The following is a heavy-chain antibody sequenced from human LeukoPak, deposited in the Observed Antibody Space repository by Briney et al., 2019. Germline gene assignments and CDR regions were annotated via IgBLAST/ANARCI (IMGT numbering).Heavy chain of an antibody. CDR1: GYTFTGYY. Sequence: ASVKVSCKASGYTFTGYYMHWVRQAPGQGLEWMGWINPNSGGTNYAQKFQGRVTMTRDTSISTAYMELSRLRSDDTAVYYCARDGYSGSYGIWYYFDYWGQGTLVTVSS. CDR3: ARDGYSGSYGIWYYFDY. J-gene: IGHJ4*02. D-gene: IGHD1-26*01. CDR2: INPNSGGT. V-gene: IGHV1-2*02.